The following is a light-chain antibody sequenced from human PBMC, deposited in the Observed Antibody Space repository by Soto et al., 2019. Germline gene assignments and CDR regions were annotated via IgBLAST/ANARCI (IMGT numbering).Light chain of an antibody. Sequence: QSVLTQPPSASGTPGQRVTISCSGSSSSIGSNYVYWYQQLPGTAPKLLIYRNNQRPSGVPDRFSGSKSGTSASLAISGLRSEDEADYYCAAWDDSLSGHELFGGGTKLTVL. CDR1: SSSIGSNY. CDR2: RNN. CDR3: AAWDDSLSGHEL. V-gene: IGLV1-47*01. J-gene: IGLJ2*01.